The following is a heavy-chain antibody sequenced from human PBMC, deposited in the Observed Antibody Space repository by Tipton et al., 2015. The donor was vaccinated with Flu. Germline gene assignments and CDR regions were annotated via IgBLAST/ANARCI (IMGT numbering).Heavy chain of an antibody. V-gene: IGHV4-34*01. D-gene: IGHD3-10*01. CDR3: ARVTELLWFGEARGWFDP. Sequence: TLSLTCAVYGGSFSGYYWNWIRQPPGKGLEWIGEINHSGSTNYNPSLKSRVTISVDTSKNQFSLKLSSVTAADTAVYYCARVTELLWFGEARGWFDPWGQGTLVTVSS. CDR2: INHSGST. CDR1: GGSFSGYY. J-gene: IGHJ5*02.